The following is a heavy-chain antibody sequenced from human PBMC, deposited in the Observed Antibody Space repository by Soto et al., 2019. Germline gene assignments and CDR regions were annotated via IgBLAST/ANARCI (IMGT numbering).Heavy chain of an antibody. CDR3: ARGLPPPANGNFLGYYPYSAF. CDR1: GGSFSGYY. Sequence: SVTLPVTCAVYGGSFSGYYWRWIRKPPGKGLEWIGEINHSGSTNYNPSLKSRVTISVDTSKNQFSLELSSVTAADTAVYYCARGLPPPANGNFLGYYPYSAFWGNGTTVTV. V-gene: IGHV4-34*01. J-gene: IGHJ6*03. D-gene: IGHD1-7*01. CDR2: INHSGST.